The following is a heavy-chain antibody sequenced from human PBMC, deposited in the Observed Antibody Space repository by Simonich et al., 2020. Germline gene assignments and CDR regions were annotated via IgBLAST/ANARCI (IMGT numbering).Heavy chain of an antibody. J-gene: IGHJ4*02. V-gene: IGHV3-33*01. CDR3: ARDRDCSGGSCYYFDY. CDR2: IWYDGSNK. CDR1: GFTFSSYG. Sequence: QVQLVESGGGVVQPGRSLRLSCAASGFTFSSYGMHWVRQAPGKGLEWVAVIWYDGSNKYYADSVKGRFTISRDNSKNTLYLQMNSLGAEDTAGDYCARDRDCSGGSCYYFDYWGQGTLVTVSS. D-gene: IGHD2-15*01.